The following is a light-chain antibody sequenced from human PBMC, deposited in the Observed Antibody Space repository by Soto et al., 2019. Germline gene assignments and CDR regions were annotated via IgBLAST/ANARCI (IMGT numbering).Light chain of an antibody. CDR2: GAS. V-gene: IGKV3-20*01. CDR1: QSLGGN. Sequence: EILITQSPATLSFSPVDTATLSFIASQSLGGNLAWYQQKPCQAPRLLIFGASNRPTDIPDRFSGSGSGTDFNLSISRLEPEDFSVYYCQQHGSLPPTFGQGTKVDIK. J-gene: IGKJ1*01. CDR3: QQHGSLPPT.